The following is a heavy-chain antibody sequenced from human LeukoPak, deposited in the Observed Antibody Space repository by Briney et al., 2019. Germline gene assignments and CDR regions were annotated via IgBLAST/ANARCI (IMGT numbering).Heavy chain of an antibody. CDR2: IYSGGTT. J-gene: IGHJ4*02. CDR3: ARMLISSGYYVDY. D-gene: IGHD3-22*01. Sequence: PGGSLRLSCAASGFTVSSNYMSWVRQAPGKGLEWFSVIYSGGTTYYADSVKGRFTISRDNTKNTLYLQMNSLRAEDTAVYYCARMLISSGYYVDYWGQGTLVTVSS. V-gene: IGHV3-53*01. CDR1: GFTVSSNY.